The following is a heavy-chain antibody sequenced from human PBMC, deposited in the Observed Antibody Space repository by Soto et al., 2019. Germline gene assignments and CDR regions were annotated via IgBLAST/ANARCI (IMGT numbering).Heavy chain of an antibody. CDR2: LSSSSRTI. CDR1: GFTLSSYS. J-gene: IGHJ4*02. Sequence: EVQLVESGGGLVQPGGSLRLSCLASGFTLSSYSINWVRQAPGKGLEWVSDLSSSSRTIYYADSVKGRFSISRDNAKNSVYLQMNSLRDEDTAVYYCAREGGSMIGDYWGQGTLVTVSS. CDR3: AREGGSMIGDY. D-gene: IGHD3-10*02. V-gene: IGHV3-48*02.